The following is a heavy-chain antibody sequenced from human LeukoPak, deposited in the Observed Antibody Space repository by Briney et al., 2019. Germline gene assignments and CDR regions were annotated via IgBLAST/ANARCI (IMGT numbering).Heavy chain of an antibody. CDR3: ARDVRRGSIDY. CDR2: IKEDGSEK. D-gene: IGHD1-26*01. V-gene: IGHV3-7*01. CDR1: GFTFSSHW. Sequence: GGSLRLSCAASGFTFSSHWMNWVRQAPGKGLEWVASIKEDGSEKNYVDSVRGRLTISRDNAKNSLYLQMNSLRAEDTAVYYCARDVRRGSIDYWGQGTLVTVSS. J-gene: IGHJ4*02.